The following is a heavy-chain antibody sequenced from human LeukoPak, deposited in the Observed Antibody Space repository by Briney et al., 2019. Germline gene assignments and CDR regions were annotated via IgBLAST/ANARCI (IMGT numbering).Heavy chain of an antibody. CDR3: AGYYCNSSSCYANYYYYGMDV. CDR2: IIPTFGTA. D-gene: IGHD2-2*01. Sequence: ASVKVSCKASGGTFSSYAISWVRQAPGQGLEWMGGIIPTFGTANFAQKFQDRVTITADESTSTAYMELSSLRSEDTAVYYCAGYYCNSSSCYANYYYYGMDVWGQGTTVTVSS. V-gene: IGHV1-69*13. J-gene: IGHJ6*02. CDR1: GGTFSSYA.